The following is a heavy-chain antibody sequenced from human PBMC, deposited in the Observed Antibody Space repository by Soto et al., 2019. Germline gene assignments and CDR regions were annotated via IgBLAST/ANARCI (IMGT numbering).Heavy chain of an antibody. Sequence: QVHLQESGPGLVQSSATLSLTCGVSGAPISTGNWWTWVRQPPGKGLEWSGEIYHGGNTNYSPSLKSRVTISVDKAKNQFSLRLSSVTAADTAVYYCARHSSYYYDSSAYYDAWGQGALVTVSS. V-gene: IGHV4-4*02. CDR3: ARHSSYYYDSSAYYDA. CDR2: IYHGGNT. D-gene: IGHD3-22*01. J-gene: IGHJ5*02. CDR1: GAPISTGNW.